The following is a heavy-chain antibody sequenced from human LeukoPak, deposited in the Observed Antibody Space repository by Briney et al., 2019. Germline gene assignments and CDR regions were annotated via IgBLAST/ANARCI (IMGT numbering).Heavy chain of an antibody. J-gene: IGHJ3*02. CDR1: GVTISSYY. CDR2: LYYSGST. Sequence: PSETLSPTCTVSGVTISSYYWSWLRPPPGKGLEWCGYLYYSGSTNYNPSLKSRVTISVDTSKNQFSLKLSSVTAADTAVYYCARDQWDYDSSGYSHAFDIWGQGTMVTVSS. V-gene: IGHV4-59*01. CDR3: ARDQWDYDSSGYSHAFDI. D-gene: IGHD3-22*01.